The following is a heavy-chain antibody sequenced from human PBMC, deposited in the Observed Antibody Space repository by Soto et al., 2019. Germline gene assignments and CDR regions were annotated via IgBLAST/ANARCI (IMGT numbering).Heavy chain of an antibody. Sequence: EVQLVESGGGLVKPGGALRLSCAASGFTFSSYSMNWVRQAPGKGLEWVSSISSSSSYIYYADSVKGRFTISRDNAKNSLYLQMNRLRAEDTAVYYCARGLKSRDYYDSSGYSFSWGQGTLVPVSS. CDR3: ARGLKSRDYYDSSGYSFS. V-gene: IGHV3-21*01. CDR2: ISSSSSYI. CDR1: GFTFSSYS. J-gene: IGHJ5*02. D-gene: IGHD3-22*01.